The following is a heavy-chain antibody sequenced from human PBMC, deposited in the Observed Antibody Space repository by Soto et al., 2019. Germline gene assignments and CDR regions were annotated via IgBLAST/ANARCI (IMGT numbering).Heavy chain of an antibody. V-gene: IGHV6-1*01. CDR1: GDSVASNTVA. D-gene: IGHD6-19*01. CDR3: ARGNSGLRAFDV. Sequence: SQTLSLTCAISGDSVASNTVAWNWIRQSPSRGLEWLGRTYSRSKWYTDYALSVRSRININPDTSKNQFSLQLTSVTPEDAAVYYCARGNSGLRAFDVWGQGTMVTVSS. CDR2: TYSRSKWYT. J-gene: IGHJ3*01.